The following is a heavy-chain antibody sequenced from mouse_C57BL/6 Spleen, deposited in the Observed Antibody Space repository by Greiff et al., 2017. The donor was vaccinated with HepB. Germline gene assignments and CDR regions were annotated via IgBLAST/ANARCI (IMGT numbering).Heavy chain of an antibody. J-gene: IGHJ4*01. D-gene: IGHD1-1*01. V-gene: IGHV1-64*01. CDR2: IHPNSGST. CDR1: GYTFTSYW. Sequence: QVQLKESGAELVKPGASVKLSCKASGYTFTSYWMHWVKQRPGQGLEWIGMIHPNSGSTNYNEKFKSKATLTVDKSSSTAYMQLSSLTSEDSAVYYCARLPTTGAMDYWGQGTSVTVSS. CDR3: ARLPTTGAMDY.